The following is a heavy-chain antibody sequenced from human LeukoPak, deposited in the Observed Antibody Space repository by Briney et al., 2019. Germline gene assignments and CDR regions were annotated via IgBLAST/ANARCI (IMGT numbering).Heavy chain of an antibody. CDR2: FEPEDGET. D-gene: IGHD3-22*01. CDR3: AAMIALDAFDI. V-gene: IGHV1-24*01. J-gene: IGHJ3*02. Sequence: ASVKVSRKVSGYTLTELSMHWVRQAPGKGLEWMGGFEPEDGETIYAQKFQGRVTMTEDTSTDTAYMELSSLRSEDTAVYYCAAMIALDAFDIWGQGTMVTVSS. CDR1: GYTLTELS.